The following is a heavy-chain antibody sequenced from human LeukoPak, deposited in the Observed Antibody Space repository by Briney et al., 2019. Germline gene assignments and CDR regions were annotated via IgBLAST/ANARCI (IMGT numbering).Heavy chain of an antibody. CDR2: ISSSSYI. Sequence: GGSLRLSCAASGFTFSSYSMNWVRQAPGKRLEWVSSISSSSYIYYADSVKGRFTISRDNAKNSLYLQMNSLRAEDTAVYYCARMVGATSRGSYYYYMDVWGKGTTVTVSS. CDR1: GFTFSSYS. D-gene: IGHD1-26*01. J-gene: IGHJ6*03. CDR3: ARMVGATSRGSYYYYMDV. V-gene: IGHV3-21*01.